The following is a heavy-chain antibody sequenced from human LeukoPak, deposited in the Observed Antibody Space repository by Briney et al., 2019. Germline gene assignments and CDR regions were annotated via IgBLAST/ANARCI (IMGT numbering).Heavy chain of an antibody. CDR1: GYTFTSYY. J-gene: IGHJ6*02. Sequence: SVKVSCKASGYTFTSYYMHWVRQAPGQGLEWMGGIIPIFGTANYAQKFQGRVTITADESTSTAYMELSSLRSEDTAVYYCAGGYCSSTSCYRPYYYYGMDVWGQGTTVTVSS. D-gene: IGHD2-2*01. CDR2: IIPIFGTA. V-gene: IGHV1-69*13. CDR3: AGGYCSSTSCYRPYYYYGMDV.